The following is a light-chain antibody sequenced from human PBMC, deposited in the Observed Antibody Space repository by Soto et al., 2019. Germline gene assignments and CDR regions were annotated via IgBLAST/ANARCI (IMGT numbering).Light chain of an antibody. Sequence: DIQMTQSPSTLSASVGDRVTITCRASRSINIWLAWYQQKTGKVPNLLIYKAPTLESGVPSRFSGSGSGTEFSLTISSLQPDDFATYYCQQYDSYPLTFGGGTKVEIK. CDR1: RSINIW. CDR3: QQYDSYPLT. J-gene: IGKJ4*01. V-gene: IGKV1-5*03. CDR2: KAP.